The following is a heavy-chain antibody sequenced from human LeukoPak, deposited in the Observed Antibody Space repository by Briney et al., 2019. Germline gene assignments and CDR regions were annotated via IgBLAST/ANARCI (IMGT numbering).Heavy chain of an antibody. Sequence: GGSLRLSCAASGFTFSTSWMSWVRQAPGKGLEWVANIHQDGSEKYYVDSVKGRFTISRDNAKNSLYLQMDSLRVEDTAVYYCARVSGDYLLNYFDCWGQGTLVTVSS. CDR1: GFTFSTSW. J-gene: IGHJ4*02. CDR2: IHQDGSEK. D-gene: IGHD4-17*01. V-gene: IGHV3-7*01. CDR3: ARVSGDYLLNYFDC.